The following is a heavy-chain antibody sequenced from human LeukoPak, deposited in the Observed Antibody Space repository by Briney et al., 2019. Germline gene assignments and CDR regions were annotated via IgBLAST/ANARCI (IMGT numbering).Heavy chain of an antibody. CDR1: GVSSSGTY. D-gene: IGHD3/OR15-3a*01. V-gene: IGHV4-59*01. CDR2: IYDTGSS. Sequence: SETLSLTCTVSGVSSSGTYWSWIRQPPGKGLEWIGYIYDTGSSNSNPSLRSRVTLSIDTSNNQISLKLGSVTAADTAVYYYARGSSRWDWWGQGTLVTVSS. J-gene: IGHJ4*02. CDR3: ARGSSRWDW.